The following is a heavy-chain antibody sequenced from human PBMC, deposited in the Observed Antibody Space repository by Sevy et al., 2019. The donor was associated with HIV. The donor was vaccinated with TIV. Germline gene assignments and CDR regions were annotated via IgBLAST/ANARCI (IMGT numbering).Heavy chain of an antibody. CDR3: AREGVTIFGVVIDYYYYGMDV. D-gene: IGHD3-3*01. Sequence: GGSLRLSCAASGFTFSSYAMHWVRQAPGKGLEWVAVISYDGSNKYYADSVKGRFTISRDNSKNTLYLQMNSLRAEETAVYYCAREGVTIFGVVIDYYYYGMDVWGQGTTVTVSS. V-gene: IGHV3-30*04. CDR2: ISYDGSNK. J-gene: IGHJ6*02. CDR1: GFTFSSYA.